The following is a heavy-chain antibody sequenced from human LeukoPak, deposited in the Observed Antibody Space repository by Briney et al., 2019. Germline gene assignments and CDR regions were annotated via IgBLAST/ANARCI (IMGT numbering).Heavy chain of an antibody. CDR1: GYTFTSYY. V-gene: IGHV1-46*01. D-gene: IGHD3-10*01. J-gene: IGHJ4*02. CDR2: INPSGGNT. Sequence: ASVKVSCKASGYTFTSYYMHWVRQAPGQGLEWMGIINPSGGNTNYAQKLQGRVTMTTDTSTSTAYMELRSLRSDDTAVYYSARDPIPAYYYGSGRGYYFDYWGQGTLVTVSS. CDR3: ARDPIPAYYYGSGRGYYFDY.